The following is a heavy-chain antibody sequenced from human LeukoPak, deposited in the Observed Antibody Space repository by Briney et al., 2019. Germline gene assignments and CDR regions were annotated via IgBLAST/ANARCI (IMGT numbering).Heavy chain of an antibody. CDR2: ISSSGFTI. V-gene: IGHV3-11*04. CDR3: AREVTMLTSDYYFDL. Sequence: GGSLRLSCAASGFTFSDYYMSWIRQAPGKGLEWVSCISSSGFTIYYADSLKGRFTISRDNAKKSLYLQMDRLRVDDTALYYCAREVTMLTSDYYFDLWGRGTLVTVSS. D-gene: IGHD4-17*01. J-gene: IGHJ2*01. CDR1: GFTFSDYY.